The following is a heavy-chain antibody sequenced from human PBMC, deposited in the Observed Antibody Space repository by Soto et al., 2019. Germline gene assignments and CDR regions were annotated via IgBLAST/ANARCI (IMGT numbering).Heavy chain of an antibody. CDR2: INSDGSSA. CDR1: GFTFSNYW. J-gene: IGHJ4*02. V-gene: IGHV3-74*01. CDR3: ARDTLELLYYFDY. Sequence: GGSLRLSCAASGFTFSNYWMHWVRQAPGKGLVWVSRINSDGSSASYADSVKGRFTISRDNAKNTLYLQMNSLRAEDTAVYYCARDTLELLYYFDYWGQGTLVTAPQ. D-gene: IGHD1-7*01.